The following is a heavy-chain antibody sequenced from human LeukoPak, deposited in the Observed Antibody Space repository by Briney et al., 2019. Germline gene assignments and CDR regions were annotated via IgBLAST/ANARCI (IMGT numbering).Heavy chain of an antibody. Sequence: GSLRLSCAASGFAFRSYGMSWIRQPPGKGLEWIGEINHSGSTNYNPSLKSRVTISVDTSKNQFSLKLSSVTAADTAVYYCARGAVTTDYYYGMDVWGQGTTVTVSS. V-gene: IGHV4-34*01. CDR3: ARGAVTTDYYYGMDV. CDR2: INHSGST. CDR1: GFAFRSYG. J-gene: IGHJ6*02. D-gene: IGHD4-11*01.